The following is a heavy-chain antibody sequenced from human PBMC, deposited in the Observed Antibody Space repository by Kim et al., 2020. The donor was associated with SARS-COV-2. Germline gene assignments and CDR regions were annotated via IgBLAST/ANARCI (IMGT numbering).Heavy chain of an antibody. CDR1: GGTFSSYA. Sequence: SVKVSCKASGGTFSSYAISWVRQAPGQGLEWMGGIIPIFGTANYAQKFQGRVTIPADESTSTAYMELSSLRSEDTAVDYCARRYDRPDHSYWYFDLWGRGTLVTVSS. J-gene: IGHJ2*01. D-gene: IGHD3-9*01. V-gene: IGHV1-69*13. CDR2: IIPIFGTA. CDR3: ARRYDRPDHSYWYFDL.